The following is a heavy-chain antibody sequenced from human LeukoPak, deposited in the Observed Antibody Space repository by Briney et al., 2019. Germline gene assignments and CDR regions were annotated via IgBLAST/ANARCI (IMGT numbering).Heavy chain of an antibody. V-gene: IGHV3-30*02. CDR1: GFTFSSYG. CDR3: AKDIAADVIGNY. Sequence: GGSLRLSCAASGFTFSSYGMHWVRQAPGKGLEWVAFIRYGGSNKYYADSVKGRFTISRDNSKNTLYLQMNSLRAEDTAVYYCAKDIAADVIGNYWGQGTLVTVSS. D-gene: IGHD6-6*01. J-gene: IGHJ4*02. CDR2: IRYGGSNK.